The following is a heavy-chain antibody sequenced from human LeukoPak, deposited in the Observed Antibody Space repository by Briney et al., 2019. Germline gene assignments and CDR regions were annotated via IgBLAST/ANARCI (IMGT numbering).Heavy chain of an antibody. CDR2: IHDSGTT. CDR1: GASITSSHW. J-gene: IGHJ5*02. D-gene: IGHD6-13*01. Sequence: NSSETLSLTCAVSGASITSSHWWSWARQPPGKGLEWIGEIHDSGTTNYKPSLKSRVTMSLDKSNNQISLKLTSVTAADTAVYYCARRPQQNWFDPWGQGTLVTVSS. CDR3: ARRPQQNWFDP. V-gene: IGHV4-4*02.